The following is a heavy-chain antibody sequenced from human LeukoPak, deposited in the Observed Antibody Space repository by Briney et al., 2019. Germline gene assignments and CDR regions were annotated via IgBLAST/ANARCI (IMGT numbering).Heavy chain of an antibody. V-gene: IGHV4-59*08. D-gene: IGHD6-13*01. Sequence: SETLSLTCTVSGGSISSYYWSWIRQPPGKGLEWIGYIYYSGSTNYNPSLESRVTISVDTSKNQFSLKLSSVTAADTAVYYCARHVLYSSSWYDYWGQGTLVTVSS. CDR3: ARHVLYSSSWYDY. J-gene: IGHJ4*02. CDR2: IYYSGST. CDR1: GGSISSYY.